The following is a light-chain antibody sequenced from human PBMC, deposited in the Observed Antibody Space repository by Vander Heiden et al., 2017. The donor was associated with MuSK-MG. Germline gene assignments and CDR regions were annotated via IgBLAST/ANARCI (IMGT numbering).Light chain of an antibody. CDR1: QSISSY. J-gene: IGKJ2*01. CDR3: QQNDSTLMST. Sequence: DTQMTQSPSSLSASVGDRVTITCRASQSISSYLNWYQQKPGKAPKLLIYAASSLQSGVPSRFSGSGYGTDFTLTINSRQPEDFASYYCQQNDSTLMSTFGQGTKLEIK. V-gene: IGKV1-39*01. CDR2: AAS.